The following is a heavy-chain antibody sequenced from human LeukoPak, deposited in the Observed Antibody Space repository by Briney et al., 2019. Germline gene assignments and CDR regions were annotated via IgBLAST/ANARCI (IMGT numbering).Heavy chain of an antibody. CDR2: IYYSGST. Sequence: SETLSLTCTVSGGSISSSSYYWGWIRQPPGKGLEWIGSIYYSGSTYYNPSLKSRVTISVDTSKNQFSLKLSSVTAADTAVYYCARVKYYDSSGYSFDYWGQGTLVTVSS. CDR3: ARVKYYDSSGYSFDY. J-gene: IGHJ4*02. CDR1: GGSISSSSYY. V-gene: IGHV4-39*07. D-gene: IGHD3-22*01.